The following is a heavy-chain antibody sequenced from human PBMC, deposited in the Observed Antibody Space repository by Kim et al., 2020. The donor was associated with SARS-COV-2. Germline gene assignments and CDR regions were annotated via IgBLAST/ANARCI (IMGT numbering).Heavy chain of an antibody. D-gene: IGHD3-9*01. Sequence: PSVQGQVTISADKSISTAYLQWSSLKASDTAMYYCARSLGYFDWLLLFDYWGQGTLVTVSS. V-gene: IGHV5-51*01. CDR3: ARSLGYFDWLLLFDY. J-gene: IGHJ4*02.